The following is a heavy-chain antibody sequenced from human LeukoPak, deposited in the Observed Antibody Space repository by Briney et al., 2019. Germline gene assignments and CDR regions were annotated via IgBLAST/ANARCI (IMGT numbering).Heavy chain of an antibody. CDR3: ARLYCSSGTCYNFWFDS. CDR2: ISAYNGNT. CDR1: GYSFTSYG. Sequence: GASVKVSCKASGYSFTSYGISWVRQAPGQGPEWMGWISAYNGNTNYAQKFQGRVTMTTDTSTTTAYMELRSLRPDDTAVYYCARLYCSSGTCYNFWFDSWGQGTLVTVSS. J-gene: IGHJ5*01. D-gene: IGHD2-15*01. V-gene: IGHV1-18*01.